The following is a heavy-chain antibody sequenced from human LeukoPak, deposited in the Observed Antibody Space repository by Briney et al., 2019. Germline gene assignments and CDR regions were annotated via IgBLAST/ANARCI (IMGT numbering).Heavy chain of an antibody. CDR3: ARDKSHDYGDYDY. J-gene: IGHJ4*02. Sequence: ASVKVSCKASGYTFTGYYMHWVRQAPGQGLEWMGWINPNSGGTNYAQKFQGRVTMTRDTSISTAYVELSRLRSDDTAVYYCARDKSHDYGDYDYWGQGTLVTVSS. V-gene: IGHV1-2*02. CDR1: GYTFTGYY. CDR2: INPNSGGT. D-gene: IGHD4-17*01.